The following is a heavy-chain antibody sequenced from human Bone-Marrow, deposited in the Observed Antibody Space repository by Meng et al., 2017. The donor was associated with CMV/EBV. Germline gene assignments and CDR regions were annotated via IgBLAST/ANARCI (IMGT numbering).Heavy chain of an antibody. CDR2: VDPSSGDT. Sequence: ASVKVSCKASGYTFTSYNINWVRQAPGQGLEWMGWVDPSSGDTDYAQRFQGRLTMTANTATSTAYMELSSLKSDDTAVYYCARGLLSGTNSCGQGTLVTFSS. D-gene: IGHD1-7*01. V-gene: IGHV1-8*01. J-gene: IGHJ5*02. CDR3: ARGLLSGTNS. CDR1: GYTFTSYN.